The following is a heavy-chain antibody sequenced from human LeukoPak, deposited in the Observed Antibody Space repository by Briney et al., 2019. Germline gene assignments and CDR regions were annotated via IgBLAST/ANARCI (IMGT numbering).Heavy chain of an antibody. Sequence: ASVKVSCKASGYTFTSYYMHWVRQAPGQGLEWMGIVNPSGGSTSYAQKFQGRVTMTRDTSTSTVYMELSSLRSEDTAVYYCARDERGGSYLTAYDYWGQGTLVTVSS. CDR2: VNPSGGST. CDR1: GYTFTSYY. J-gene: IGHJ4*02. CDR3: ARDERGGSYLTAYDY. V-gene: IGHV1-46*01. D-gene: IGHD1-26*01.